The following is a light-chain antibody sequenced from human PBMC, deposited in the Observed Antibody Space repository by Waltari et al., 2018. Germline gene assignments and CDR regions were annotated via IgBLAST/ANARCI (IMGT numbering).Light chain of an antibody. J-gene: IGLJ2*01. CDR3: CSYAGTPRVV. CDR2: EVN. CDR1: NHDTGSYNL. V-gene: IGLV2-23*02. Sequence: QSALTQPASVSGSPGQSITISCTGTNHDTGSYNLLSWYQQHPGKAPKVIIFEVNKRPSGVSNRFSGSKSGNTASLTVSGLHPEDEADYYCCSYAGTPRVVFGGGTKLTVL.